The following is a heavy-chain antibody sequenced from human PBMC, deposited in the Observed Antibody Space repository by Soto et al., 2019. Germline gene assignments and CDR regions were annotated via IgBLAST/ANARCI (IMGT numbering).Heavy chain of an antibody. CDR3: TRAGILTAEDY. Sequence: EVQLVESGGGLVQPGGSLRLSCAASGFTFSSYWMTWVRQAPGKGLEWVANIRQDGGDKYYVDSVKGRFTISRDNAKNSLYLQMNSLRAEDTAVYYCTRAGILTAEDYWGQGTLVTVSS. J-gene: IGHJ4*02. CDR2: IRQDGGDK. CDR1: GFTFSSYW. D-gene: IGHD7-27*01. V-gene: IGHV3-7*01.